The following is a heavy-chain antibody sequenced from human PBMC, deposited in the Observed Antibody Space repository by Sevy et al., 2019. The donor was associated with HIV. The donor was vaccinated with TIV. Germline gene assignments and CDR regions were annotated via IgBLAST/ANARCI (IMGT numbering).Heavy chain of an antibody. CDR3: ARGSPISIFGVVPGMDV. D-gene: IGHD3-3*01. CDR2: ISSSSSTI. CDR1: GFTFSSYS. Sequence: GGSLRLSCAASGFTFSSYSMNWVRQAPGKGLEWVSYISSSSSTIYYAHSVKGRFTISRDNAKNSLYLQMNSLRAEDTAVYYCARGSPISIFGVVPGMDVWGQGTTVTVSS. V-gene: IGHV3-48*01. J-gene: IGHJ6*02.